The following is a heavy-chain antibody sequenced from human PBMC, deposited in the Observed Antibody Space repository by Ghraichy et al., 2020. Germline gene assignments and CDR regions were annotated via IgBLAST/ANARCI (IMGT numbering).Heavy chain of an antibody. V-gene: IGHV3-48*02. CDR1: GFTFSSYS. CDR3: ARDSRCSGGSCYSYFEYFQH. D-gene: IGHD2-15*01. J-gene: IGHJ1*01. Sequence: GGSLRLSCAASGFTFSSYSMNWVRQAPGKGLEWVSYISSSSSTIYYADSVKGRFTISRDNAKNSLYLQMNSLRDEDTAVYYCARDSRCSGGSCYSYFEYFQHWGQGTLVTVSS. CDR2: ISSSSSTI.